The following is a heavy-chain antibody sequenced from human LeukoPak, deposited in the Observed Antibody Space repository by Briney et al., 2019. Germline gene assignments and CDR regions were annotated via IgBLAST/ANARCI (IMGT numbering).Heavy chain of an antibody. J-gene: IGHJ6*03. CDR3: ARANPGGYCSSASCYDGDYYFYSMDV. CDR1: GYTFTSYY. V-gene: IGHV1-46*01. D-gene: IGHD2-2*01. CDR2: INPSGGST. Sequence: ASVKVSCKASGYTFTSYYMHWVRQAPGQGLEWMGIINPSGGSTSYAQKFQGRVTMTRDTSTSTVYMELSSLRSEDTAVYYCARANPGGYCSSASCYDGDYYFYSMDVWGKGTTVTVSS.